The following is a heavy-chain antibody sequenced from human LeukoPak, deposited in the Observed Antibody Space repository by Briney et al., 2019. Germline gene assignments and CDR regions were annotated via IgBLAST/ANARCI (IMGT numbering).Heavy chain of an antibody. CDR3: ARGLGGGSYFDFDY. CDR2: IYYSGST. V-gene: IGHV4-59*01. J-gene: IGHJ4*02. CDR1: GGSISSYY. Sequence: SETLSLTCTVSGGSISSYYWSWIRQPPGKGLEWIGYIYYSGSTNYNPSLKSRVTISVDTSENQFSLKLSSVTAADTAVYYCARGLGGGSYFDFDYWGQGTLVTVSS. D-gene: IGHD1-26*01.